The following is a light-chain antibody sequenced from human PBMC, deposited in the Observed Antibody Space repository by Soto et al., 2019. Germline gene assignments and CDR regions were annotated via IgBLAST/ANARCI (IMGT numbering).Light chain of an antibody. CDR1: QSISSW. CDR3: QQYNSYVT. Sequence: DIQMTQSPSTLSASVGDRVTITCRASQSISSWLAWYQQKPGKAPKLLIYDASSLESGVPSRFSGSGSGTEFTLTISSLKPDDFATYYCQQYNSYVTFGPGTKVDIK. J-gene: IGKJ3*01. V-gene: IGKV1-5*01. CDR2: DAS.